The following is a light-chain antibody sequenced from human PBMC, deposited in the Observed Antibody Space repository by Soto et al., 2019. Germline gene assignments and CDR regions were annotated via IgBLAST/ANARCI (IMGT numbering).Light chain of an antibody. J-gene: IGLJ1*01. V-gene: IGLV2-8*01. CDR1: SSDVGGYNY. CDR2: EVS. CDR3: SSYAGSNNLYV. Sequence: LTQPPSASGSPGQSVTVSCTGTSSDVGGYNYVSWYQQHPGKAPKLMIYEVSKRPSGVPDRFSGSKSGNTASLTVSGLQAEDEADYYCSSYAGSNNLYVFGTGTKVTV.